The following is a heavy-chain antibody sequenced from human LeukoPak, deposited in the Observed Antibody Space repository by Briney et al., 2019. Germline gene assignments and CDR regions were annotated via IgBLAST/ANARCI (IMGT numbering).Heavy chain of an antibody. CDR1: GFTFTTYW. J-gene: IGHJ4*02. Sequence: GGSLRLSCAASGFTFTTYWMHWVRQAPGKGLEWVAVISYDGNNKYYADSVKGRFTVSRDNSKNTLYLEMNSLRAEDTAVYYCATPANSSGWYDLRPFDYWGQGTLVTVSS. CDR3: ATPANSSGWYDLRPFDY. CDR2: ISYDGNNK. D-gene: IGHD6-19*01. V-gene: IGHV3-30-3*01.